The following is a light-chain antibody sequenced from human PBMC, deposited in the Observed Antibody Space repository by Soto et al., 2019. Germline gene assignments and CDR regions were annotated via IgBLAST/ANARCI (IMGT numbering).Light chain of an antibody. CDR2: SAS. CDR3: QLYGSSPKYT. V-gene: IGKV3-20*01. J-gene: IGKJ2*01. CDR1: QSVSSRF. Sequence: EIVLTQSPGTLSLSPGERATLSCRASQSVSSRFLAWYQQKPGQAPRLLLYSASTRATGIPDRFSGSGSGKDFALTISRLEPADFAVYYCQLYGSSPKYTFGQGTKLDIK.